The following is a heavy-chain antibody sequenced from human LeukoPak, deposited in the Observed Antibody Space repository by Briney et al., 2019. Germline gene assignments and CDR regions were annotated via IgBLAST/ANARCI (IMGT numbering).Heavy chain of an antibody. CDR1: GYTFTGYY. CDR2: INPYSGDT. J-gene: IGHJ4*02. Sequence: ASVKVSCKASGYTFTGYYMHWVRQAPGQGLEWMGWINPYSGDTNYPQKFQGRVTVTRDTSISTAYMELSSLRSDDTAVYYCARGRYSSGWYDFDYWGQGTLVTVSS. V-gene: IGHV1-2*02. D-gene: IGHD6-19*01. CDR3: ARGRYSSGWYDFDY.